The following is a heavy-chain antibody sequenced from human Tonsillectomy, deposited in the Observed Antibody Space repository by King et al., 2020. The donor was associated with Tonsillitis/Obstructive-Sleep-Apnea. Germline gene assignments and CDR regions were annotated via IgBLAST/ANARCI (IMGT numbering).Heavy chain of an antibody. CDR1: GFIFSNYA. J-gene: IGHJ2*01. CDR2: VSYDGRNK. Sequence: QVQLVESGGGVVQPGRSLRLSCAASGFIFSNYAMHWVRQAPGKGLEWVALVSYDGRNKYYADSVKGRFAISRDNSKNTLYVQMNSLREDDTALYYCAREVESADFDLWGRGTLVTVSS. V-gene: IGHV3-30*09. CDR3: AREVESADFDL.